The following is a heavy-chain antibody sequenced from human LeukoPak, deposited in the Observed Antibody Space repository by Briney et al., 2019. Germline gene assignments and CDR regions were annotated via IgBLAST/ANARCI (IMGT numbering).Heavy chain of an antibody. J-gene: IGHJ4*02. CDR1: GFTVSDNY. Sequence: PGWSLRLSCAASGFTVSDNYMTWVRQAPGKGLEWVSSIYNTGATHYAESVKGRFTISKDNAKNSLYLQMNSLRAEDTAVYYCARGPVYYDSSGYYPNYWGQGTLVTVSS. D-gene: IGHD3-22*01. V-gene: IGHV3-69-1*01. CDR3: ARGPVYYDSSGYYPNY. CDR2: IYNTGAT.